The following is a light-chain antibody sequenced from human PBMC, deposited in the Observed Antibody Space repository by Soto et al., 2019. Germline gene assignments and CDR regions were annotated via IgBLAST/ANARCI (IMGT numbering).Light chain of an antibody. J-gene: IGKJ1*01. V-gene: IGKV3-20*01. CDR3: HQYGNSPWT. CDR1: QSGSGNY. Sequence: EIVLTQSPGTLSLSPGDRATLSCRASQSGSGNYLAWFQKKPGQAPRLIIYEASTRATGIPDRISGSGSGTDFTLTISRLEPEDFAVYYCHQYGNSPWTLGQGTKV. CDR2: EAS.